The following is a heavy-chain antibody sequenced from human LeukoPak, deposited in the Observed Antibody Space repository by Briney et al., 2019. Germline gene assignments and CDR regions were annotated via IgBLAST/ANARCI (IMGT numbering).Heavy chain of an antibody. V-gene: IGHV4-39*01. CDR2: IYYSGST. CDR1: GGSISSSSYY. J-gene: IGHJ4*02. CDR3: ARHRNIRFPFSDY. D-gene: IGHD2/OR15-2a*01. Sequence: SETLSLTCTVSGGSISSSSYYWGWIRQPPGKGLEWIGSIYYSGSTYYNPSLKSRVTISVDTSKNQFSLKLSSVTAADTAVYYCARHRNIRFPFSDYWGQGTLVTVSS.